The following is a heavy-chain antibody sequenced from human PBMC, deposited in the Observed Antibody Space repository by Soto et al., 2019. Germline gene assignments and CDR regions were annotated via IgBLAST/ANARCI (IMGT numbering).Heavy chain of an antibody. D-gene: IGHD6-19*01. CDR3: TRQTDAVQWLVVPTDYNFDY. CDR2: IRSKTNSYAT. J-gene: IGHJ4*02. CDR1: GFTFGGYA. Sequence: PGGSLRLSCAASGFTFGGYAMHWVRQASGKGLEWVGHIRSKTNSYATAYAESVKGRFTISRDDSMNTAYLQMNSLKTEDTAVYFCTRQTDAVQWLVVPTDYNFDYWGQGTLVTVSS. V-gene: IGHV3-73*01.